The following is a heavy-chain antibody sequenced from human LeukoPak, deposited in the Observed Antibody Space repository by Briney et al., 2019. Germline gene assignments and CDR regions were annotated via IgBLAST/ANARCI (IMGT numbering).Heavy chain of an antibody. CDR3: ARLELFDWLLPRGTY. V-gene: IGHV1-2*06. CDR1: GYTFTGYY. J-gene: IGHJ4*02. D-gene: IGHD3-9*01. CDR2: INPNSGGT. Sequence: GASVKVSCKASGYTFTGYYMHWVRQAPGQGLEWMGRINPNSGGTNYAQKFQGRVTMTRDTSISTAYMELSRLRSDDTAVYYCARLELFDWLLPRGTYWGQGTLVTVSS.